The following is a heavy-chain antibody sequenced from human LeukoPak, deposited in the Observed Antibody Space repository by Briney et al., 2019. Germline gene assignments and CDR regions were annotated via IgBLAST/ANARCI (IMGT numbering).Heavy chain of an antibody. Sequence: SETLSLTCTVSGGSISSYYWSWIRQPPGKGLEWIGYIYYSGSTNYNPSLKSRVTISVDTSKNQFSLKLSSVTAADTAVYYCARLVPAAIWGSSYFDYWGQGTLVTVSS. D-gene: IGHD2-2*02. CDR3: ARLVPAAIWGSSYFDY. CDR1: GGSISSYY. CDR2: IYYSGST. V-gene: IGHV4-59*01. J-gene: IGHJ4*02.